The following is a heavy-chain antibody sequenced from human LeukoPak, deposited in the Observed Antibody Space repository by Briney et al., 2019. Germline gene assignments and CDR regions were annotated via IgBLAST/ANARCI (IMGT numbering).Heavy chain of an antibody. CDR2: IYTSGST. Sequence: PSETLSLTCTVSGGSISSGDYYWSWIRQPPGKGLEWIGRIYTSGSTNYSPSLKSRVTMSVDTSKNHFSLQLRSVTAADTAVYYCARGGGCSSNSCYNFDYWGQGTLVTVSS. CDR3: ARGGGCSSNSCYNFDY. J-gene: IGHJ4*02. D-gene: IGHD2-2*02. CDR1: GGSISSGDYY. V-gene: IGHV4-61*02.